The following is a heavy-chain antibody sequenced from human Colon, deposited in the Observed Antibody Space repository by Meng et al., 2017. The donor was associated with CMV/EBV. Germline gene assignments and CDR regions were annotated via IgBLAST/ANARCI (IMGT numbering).Heavy chain of an antibody. D-gene: IGHD1-26*01. CDR2: INQDGSAN. V-gene: IGHV3-7*04. Sequence: GQLGECGGGLVQPGGSLRLSCAASGFPFSTYWMSWVRQAPGKGLEWVANINQDGSANYYVDSVKGRFAISRDNAQNSLFLQMNSLRAEDTAVYYCARAGQVGAADYWGQGTLVTVSS. J-gene: IGHJ4*02. CDR1: GFPFSTYW. CDR3: ARAGQVGAADY.